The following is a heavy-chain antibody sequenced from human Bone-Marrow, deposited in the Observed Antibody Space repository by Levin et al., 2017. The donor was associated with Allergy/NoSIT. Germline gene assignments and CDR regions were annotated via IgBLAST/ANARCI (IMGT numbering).Heavy chain of an antibody. CDR3: ARVLGASGTY. CDR2: INPNSGGT. D-gene: IGHD3-10*01. V-gene: IGHV1-2*02. J-gene: IGHJ4*02. Sequence: RASVKVSCKASGYNFTGYYMHWVRQAPGQGLEWMGWINPNSGGTNYAQKFQGRVTMTRDTSITTAYMELSRLRSDDTAVYYCARVLGASGTYWGQGTLVTVSS. CDR1: GYNFTGYY.